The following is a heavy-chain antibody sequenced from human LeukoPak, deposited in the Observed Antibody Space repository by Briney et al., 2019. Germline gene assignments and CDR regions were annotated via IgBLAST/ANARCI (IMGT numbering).Heavy chain of an antibody. V-gene: IGHV3-66*01. CDR3: VRVLAPTLLVLLPGAFEM. J-gene: IGHJ3*02. CDR1: GFIVSGDY. Sequence: GGSLRLSCAASGFIVSGDYLSWVRQAPGKGLEWVSVIYSDGRTYYRDSVKGRLSISRDKSMNTLYLQMNNLRAEDTAVYYCVRVLAPTLLVLLPGAFEMWGQGTMVTVSS. CDR2: IYSDGRT. D-gene: IGHD3-10*01.